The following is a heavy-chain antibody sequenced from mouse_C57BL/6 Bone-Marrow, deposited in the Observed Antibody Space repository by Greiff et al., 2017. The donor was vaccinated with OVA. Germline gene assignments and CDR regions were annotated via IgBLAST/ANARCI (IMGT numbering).Heavy chain of an antibody. J-gene: IGHJ3*01. CDR2: IGPGSGST. V-gene: IGHV1-77*01. CDR1: GYTFTDYY. D-gene: IGHD1-1*01. Sequence: VKLVESGAELVKPGASVKISCKASGYTFTDYYINWVKQRPGQGLAWIGKIGPGSGSTYYNEKFKGKATLTADKSSSTAYMQLSSLTSEDSAVYFCASQRDYGSSPWFAYWGQGTLVTVSA. CDR3: ASQRDYGSSPWFAY.